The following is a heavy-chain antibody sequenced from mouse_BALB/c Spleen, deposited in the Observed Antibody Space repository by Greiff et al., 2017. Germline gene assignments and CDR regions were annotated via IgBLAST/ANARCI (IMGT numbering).Heavy chain of an antibody. CDR3: AREGYGNYDAMDY. Sequence: EVQLQESGGGLVQPGGSRKLSCAASGFTFSSFGMHWVRQAPEKGLEWVAYISSGSSTIYYADTVKGRFTISRDNPKNTLFLQMTSLRSEDTAMYYCAREGYGNYDAMDYWGQGTSVTVSS. J-gene: IGHJ4*01. CDR1: GFTFSSFG. V-gene: IGHV5-17*02. CDR2: ISSGSSTI. D-gene: IGHD2-10*02.